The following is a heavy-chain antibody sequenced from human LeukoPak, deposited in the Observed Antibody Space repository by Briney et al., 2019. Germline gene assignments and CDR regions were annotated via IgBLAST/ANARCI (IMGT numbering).Heavy chain of an antibody. D-gene: IGHD6-6*01. J-gene: IGHJ5*02. CDR3: ARVLVHNWFDP. Sequence: PGGSLRLSCAASGFTFSSYSMNWVRQAPGKGLEWVSSISSSSSYIYYADSVKGRFTISRDNAKNSLYLQMNSLRAEDTAAYYCARVLVHNWFDPWGQGTLVTVSS. CDR1: GFTFSSYS. V-gene: IGHV3-21*01. CDR2: ISSSSSYI.